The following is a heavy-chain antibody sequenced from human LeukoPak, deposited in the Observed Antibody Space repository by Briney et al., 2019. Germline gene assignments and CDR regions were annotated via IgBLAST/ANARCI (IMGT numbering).Heavy chain of an antibody. Sequence: PGGSLRLSCAASGFTFSSNGMHWVRQAPGKGLEWVAFIRYDESNKYYADSVKGRFTISRDKSQNTLYLQMNSLRAEDTAVYYCAKEERFLEWSLSSLSIDYWGQGTLVTVSS. V-gene: IGHV3-30*02. CDR2: IRYDESNK. J-gene: IGHJ4*02. D-gene: IGHD3-3*01. CDR1: GFTFSSNG. CDR3: AKEERFLEWSLSSLSIDY.